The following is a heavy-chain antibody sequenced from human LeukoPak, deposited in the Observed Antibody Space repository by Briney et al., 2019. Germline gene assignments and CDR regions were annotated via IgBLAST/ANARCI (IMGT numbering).Heavy chain of an antibody. J-gene: IGHJ4*02. CDR3: ARETEYSSAWYSIDS. Sequence: ASVKVSCKASGYTSTGYYMHWVRQAPGQGLEWMGWINPNSGGTNYAQKFQGRVTMTRDTSITTAYMELGRLRSDDTAVYYCARETEYSSAWYSIDSWGQGTLVTVSS. V-gene: IGHV1-2*02. CDR2: INPNSGGT. D-gene: IGHD6-19*01. CDR1: GYTSTGYY.